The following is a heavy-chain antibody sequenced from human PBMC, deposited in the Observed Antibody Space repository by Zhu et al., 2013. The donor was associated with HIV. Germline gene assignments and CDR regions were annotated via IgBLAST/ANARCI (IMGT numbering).Heavy chain of an antibody. D-gene: IGHD3-9*01. CDR1: GYTFTGYY. CDR2: INPNSGGT. CDR3: ARVDVPTDYDILTGYYMGGNWFDP. V-gene: IGHV1-2*02. J-gene: IGHJ5*02. Sequence: QVQLVQSGAEVKKPGASVKVSCKASGYTFTGYYMHWVRQAPGQGLEWMGWINPNSGGTNYAQKFQGRVTMTRDTSISTAYMELSRLRSDDTAVYYCARVDVPTDYDILTGYYMGGNWFDPWGQGTLVTVSS.